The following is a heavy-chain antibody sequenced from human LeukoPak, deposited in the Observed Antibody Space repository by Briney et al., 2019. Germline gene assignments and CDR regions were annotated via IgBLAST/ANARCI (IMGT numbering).Heavy chain of an antibody. Sequence: SETLSLTCAVYGGSFSGYYWSWIRQPPGKGLEWIGEINHSGSTNYNPSLKSRVTISVDTSKNQFSLKLSSVTAADTAVYYCAREQSSGWYLGAFDIWGHGTMVTVSS. CDR3: AREQSSGWYLGAFDI. CDR2: INHSGST. J-gene: IGHJ3*02. CDR1: GGSFSGYY. V-gene: IGHV4-34*01. D-gene: IGHD6-19*01.